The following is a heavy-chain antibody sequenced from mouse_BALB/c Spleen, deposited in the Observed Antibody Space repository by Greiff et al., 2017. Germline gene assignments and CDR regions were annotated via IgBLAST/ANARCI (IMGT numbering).Heavy chain of an antibody. Sequence: VQLQQSGPSLVKPSQTLSLTCSVTGDSITSGYWNWIRKFPGNKLEYMGYISYSGSTYYNPSLKSRISITRDTSKNQYYLQLNSVTTEDTATYYCARDPYYYGSSYPAYWGQGTLVTVSA. CDR3: ARDPYYYGSSYPAY. CDR2: ISYSGST. V-gene: IGHV3-8*02. CDR1: GDSITSGY. D-gene: IGHD1-1*01. J-gene: IGHJ3*01.